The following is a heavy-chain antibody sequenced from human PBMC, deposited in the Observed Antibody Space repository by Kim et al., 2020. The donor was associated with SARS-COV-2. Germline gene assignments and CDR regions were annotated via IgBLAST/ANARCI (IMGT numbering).Heavy chain of an antibody. CDR3: VKGISSGGTAFDV. V-gene: IGHV3-23*01. CDR1: GFTFSSYA. Sequence: GGSLRLSCAGSGFTFSSYAMSWVRQAPGKGLEWVSGISIDGDSRHYADSVKGRSTISRDNSKNTLYLQMNSLRADDTAVYYCVKGISSGGTAFDVWGQGTMVTVSS. CDR2: ISIDGDSR. D-gene: IGHD2-15*01. J-gene: IGHJ3*01.